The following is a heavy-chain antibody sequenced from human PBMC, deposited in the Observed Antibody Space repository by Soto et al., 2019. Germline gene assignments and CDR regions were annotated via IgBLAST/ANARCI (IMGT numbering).Heavy chain of an antibody. CDR1: GGTFSTYA. CDR3: ARVQGGYYYYGMDV. CDR2: IIPIFGTA. Sequence: GASVKVSCKTSGGTFSTYAISWVRQAPGQGLEWMGGIIPIFGTANYAQKFQGRVTITADESTSTAYMELSSLRSEDTAVYYCARVQGGYYYYGMDVWGQGTTVTVSS. J-gene: IGHJ6*02. V-gene: IGHV1-69*13. D-gene: IGHD3-16*01.